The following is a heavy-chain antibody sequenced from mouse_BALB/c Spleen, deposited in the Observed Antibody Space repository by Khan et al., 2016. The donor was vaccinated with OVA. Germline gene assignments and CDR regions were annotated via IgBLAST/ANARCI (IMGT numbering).Heavy chain of an antibody. J-gene: IGHJ3*01. D-gene: IGHD4-1*01. CDR1: GFTFSSYS. Sequence: EVELVESGGDLVKPGGSLKLSCAASGFTFSSYSMSWVRQTPDKRLEWVATISSDGDYTYYPDSVKGRFTISRDTAKNTLYLQMSSLKSEDTAMYYCASHLTGSVAYWGQGTLVTVSA. V-gene: IGHV5-6*01. CDR3: ASHLTGSVAY. CDR2: ISSDGDYT.